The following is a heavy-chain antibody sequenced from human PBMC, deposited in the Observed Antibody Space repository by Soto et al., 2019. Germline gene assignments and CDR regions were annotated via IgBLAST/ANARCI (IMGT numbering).Heavy chain of an antibody. V-gene: IGHV3-21*01. CDR2: ISSSSSSYI. Sequence: EVQLVESGGGLVKPGGSLRLSCAASGFTFSSYSMNWVRQAPGKGLEWVSSISSSSSSYIYYADSVKGRFTISRDNAKNSLYLQMNSLRAEDTAVYYCARVPETSGYCSSTSCSPNYWYYYYMDVWGKGTTVTVSS. CDR1: GFTFSSYS. J-gene: IGHJ6*03. CDR3: ARVPETSGYCSSTSCSPNYWYYYYMDV. D-gene: IGHD2-2*01.